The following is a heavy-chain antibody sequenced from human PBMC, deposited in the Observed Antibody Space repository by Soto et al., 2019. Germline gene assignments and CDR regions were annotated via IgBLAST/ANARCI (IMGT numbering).Heavy chain of an antibody. V-gene: IGHV4-59*11. J-gene: IGHJ1*01. CDR1: GGSINNHY. D-gene: IGHD5-12*01. CDR3: PRATGYSEA. CDR2: VNYNGIT. Sequence: PSETLSLTCTVSGGSINNHYWSWIRQPPGKGLEWLGYVNYNGITNYNPSLEIRVTVSVVTAINLVSLNLPSLFAAFTATYYCPRATGYSEAWCQGIPVAVSS.